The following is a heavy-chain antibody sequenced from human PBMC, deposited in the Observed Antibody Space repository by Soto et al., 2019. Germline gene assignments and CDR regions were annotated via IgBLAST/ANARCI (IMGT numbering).Heavy chain of an antibody. CDR1: GFTFTSSA. Sequence: ASVKVSCKASGFTFTSSAVQWVRQARGQRLEWMGWINVGKGNTNYSQNFQDRVTITQDTSASTAYMELSSLTSEDTAVYYCAREKWGSGSRWLDPWGQGTLVTVSS. CDR3: AREKWGSGSRWLDP. D-gene: IGHD6-19*01. CDR2: INVGKGNT. J-gene: IGHJ5*02. V-gene: IGHV1-3*01.